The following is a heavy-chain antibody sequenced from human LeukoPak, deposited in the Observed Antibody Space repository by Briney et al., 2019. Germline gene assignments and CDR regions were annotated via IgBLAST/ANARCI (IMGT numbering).Heavy chain of an antibody. CDR2: ISAYNGNT. V-gene: IGHV1-18*01. J-gene: IGHJ4*02. Sequence: GASVKVSCKASGYTFTSYGISWVRQAPGQGLEWMGWISAYNGNTNYAQKLQGRITMTTDTSTSTAYMELRSLRPDDTAVYYCARDGRRYDFWSGYSDYWGQGTLVTVSS. CDR1: GYTFTSYG. D-gene: IGHD3-3*01. CDR3: ARDGRRYDFWSGYSDY.